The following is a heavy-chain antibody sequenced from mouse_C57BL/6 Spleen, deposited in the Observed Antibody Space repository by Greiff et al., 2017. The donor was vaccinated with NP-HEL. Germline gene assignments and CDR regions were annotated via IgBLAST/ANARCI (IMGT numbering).Heavy chain of an antibody. CDR1: GFTFSSYG. Sequence: EVQLVESGGDLVKPGGSLKLSCAASGFTFSSYGMSWVRQTPDKRLEWVATLSSGGSYTYYPDSVKGRFTISRDNAKNTLYLQMSSLKSEDTAMYYCASLTTVTGYFDVWGTGTTVTVSS. CDR2: LSSGGSYT. CDR3: ASLTTVTGYFDV. J-gene: IGHJ1*03. D-gene: IGHD1-1*01. V-gene: IGHV5-6*01.